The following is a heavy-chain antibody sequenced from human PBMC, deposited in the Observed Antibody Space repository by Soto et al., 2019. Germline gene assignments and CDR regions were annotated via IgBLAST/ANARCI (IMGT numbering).Heavy chain of an antibody. J-gene: IGHJ4*02. V-gene: IGHV4-59*08. D-gene: IGHD3-10*01. CDR2: IYYSGST. CDR1: GGSISSYY. CDR3: ARRSNRWFGDFDD. Sequence: SETLSLTCTVSGGSISSYYWSWIRQPPGKGLEWIGYIYYSGSTNYNPSLKSRVTISVDTSKNQFSLKLSSVTAADTAVYYCARRSNRWFGDFDDWGQGTLVTVSS.